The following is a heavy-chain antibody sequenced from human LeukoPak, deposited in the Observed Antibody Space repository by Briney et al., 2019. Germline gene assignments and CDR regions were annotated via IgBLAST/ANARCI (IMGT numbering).Heavy chain of an antibody. D-gene: IGHD2-2*01. CDR3: AGFIVVVPAASFDP. V-gene: IGHV4-34*01. CDR2: INHSGST. J-gene: IGHJ5*02. CDR1: GGSFSGYY. Sequence: EPSETLSLTCAVYGGSFSGYYWSWIRQPPGKGLEWIGEINHSGSTNYNPSLKSRVTISVDTSKNQFSLKLSSVTAADTAVYYCAGFIVVVPAASFDPWGQGTLVTVSS.